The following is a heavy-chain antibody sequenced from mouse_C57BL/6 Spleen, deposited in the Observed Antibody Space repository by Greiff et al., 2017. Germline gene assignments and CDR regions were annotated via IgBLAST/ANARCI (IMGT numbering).Heavy chain of an antibody. CDR2: IYPRSGNT. J-gene: IGHJ4*01. V-gene: IGHV1-81*01. CDR1: GYTFTSYG. Sequence: QVQLQQSGAELARPEASVKLSCKASGYTFTSYGISWVKQRTGQGLEWIGEIYPRSGNTYYNEKFKGKATLTADKSSSTAYMELRSLTSEDSAVXFCARITTVVAYYAMDYWGQGTSVTVSS. D-gene: IGHD1-1*01. CDR3: ARITTVVAYYAMDY.